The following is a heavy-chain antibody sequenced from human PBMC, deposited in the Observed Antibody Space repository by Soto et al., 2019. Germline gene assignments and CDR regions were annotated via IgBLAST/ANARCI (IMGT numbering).Heavy chain of an antibody. CDR3: AKDLEGVVADYLAS. D-gene: IGHD3-3*01. Sequence: PGGSLRLSCAASVFTFSSYSMGLVRQAPGKGLECVSEISGSGDTIYYKNSVKGRFTVSRDNSQSTLYLQMNSLRAEDAGLYYCAKDLEGVVADYLASWGKGILVTVSS. CDR1: VFTFSSYS. J-gene: IGHJ4*02. V-gene: IGHV3-23*01. CDR2: ISGSGDTI.